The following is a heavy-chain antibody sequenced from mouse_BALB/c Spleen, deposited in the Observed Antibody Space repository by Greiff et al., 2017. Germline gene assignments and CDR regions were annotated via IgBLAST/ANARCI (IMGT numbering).Heavy chain of an antibody. Sequence: EVKLMESGPGLVKPSQSLSLTCTVTGYSITSDYAWTWIRQFPGNKLEWMGYISYSGSTSYNPSLKSRISITRDTSKNQFFLQLNSVTTEDTATYYCARSGGNYYAMDYWGQGTSVTVSS. CDR1: GYSITSDYA. CDR3: ARSGGNYYAMDY. J-gene: IGHJ4*01. CDR2: ISYSGST. V-gene: IGHV3-2*02. D-gene: IGHD3-1*01.